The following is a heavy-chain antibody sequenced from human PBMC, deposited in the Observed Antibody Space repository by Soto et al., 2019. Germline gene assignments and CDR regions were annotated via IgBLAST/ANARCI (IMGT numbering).Heavy chain of an antibody. CDR1: GGSISSGDYY. D-gene: IGHD2-2*01. Sequence: SETLSLTRIVSGGSISSGDYYWSWIRQPPGKGLEWIGYIYYSGSTYYNPSLKSRVTISVDTSKNQFSLKLSSVTAADTAVYYCARVLLVPAAKYYYYGMDVWGQGTTVTVSS. J-gene: IGHJ6*02. V-gene: IGHV4-30-4*01. CDR3: ARVLLVPAAKYYYYGMDV. CDR2: IYYSGST.